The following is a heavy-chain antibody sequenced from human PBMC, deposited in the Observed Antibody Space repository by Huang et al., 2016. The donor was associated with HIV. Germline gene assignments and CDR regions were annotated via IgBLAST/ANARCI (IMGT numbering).Heavy chain of an antibody. CDR2: IYFEDSYA. CDR3: ARRRRGGFDI. Sequence: EVQLVQSGAEVKRPGESLKISCKGSRYNFAGYWIGWVRQMPGKGMEWLGSIYFEDSYARYSPSLQGQVTISADTSLYSSYLQWTSLRASDTAIFYCARRRRGGFDIWGQGTLVTVSS. CDR1: RYNFAGYW. J-gene: IGHJ3*02. D-gene: IGHD2-15*01. V-gene: IGHV5-51*03.